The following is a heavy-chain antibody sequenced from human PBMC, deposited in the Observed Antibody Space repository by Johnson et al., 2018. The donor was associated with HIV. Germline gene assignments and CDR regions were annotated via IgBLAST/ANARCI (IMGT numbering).Heavy chain of an antibody. CDR1: GFTFTSYA. CDR3: ARGFVRISMILVADAFDM. Sequence: EVQLVESGGGLVQPGGSLRLSCAASGFTFTSYAMSWVRQAPGKGLEWVSYISSSGSTIYYADSVKGRFTISRDNAKNSLYLQMNSLRAEDTAVYYCARGFVRISMILVADAFDMWGQGTMVTVSS. CDR2: ISSSGSTI. V-gene: IGHV3-48*04. D-gene: IGHD3-22*01. J-gene: IGHJ3*02.